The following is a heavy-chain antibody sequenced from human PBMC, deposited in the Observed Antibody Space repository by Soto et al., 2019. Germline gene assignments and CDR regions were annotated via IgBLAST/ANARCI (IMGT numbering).Heavy chain of an antibody. J-gene: IGHJ4*01. V-gene: IGHV3-23*01. CDR2: ISGSGGRT. Sequence: EVQLLESGGGSVQPGGSLRLSCAASGFTFNNYAMSWVRQAPGKGLEWVSSISGSGGRTYYADSVKGRFTISRDNSKNTLYLQMNSLRVEDTALYYCAKADGNIVAAGYYFDYWGHGTLVTVSS. CDR3: AKADGNIVAAGYYFDY. D-gene: IGHD5-12*01. CDR1: GFTFNNYA.